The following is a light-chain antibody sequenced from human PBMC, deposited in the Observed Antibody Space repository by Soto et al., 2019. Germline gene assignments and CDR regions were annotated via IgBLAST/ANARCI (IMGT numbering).Light chain of an antibody. CDR3: STCTGSNTPVV. Sequence: QSALTQPASVSGSPGQSITISCTGTSSNVGGYNYVSWYQQHHGKAPNLIIFDVSNPPSGVSNRFSGSKSGNSASLTISGLQAEDEADYYCSTCTGSNTPVVFGGGTKLTVL. CDR1: SSNVGGYNY. CDR2: DVS. J-gene: IGLJ2*01. V-gene: IGLV2-14*01.